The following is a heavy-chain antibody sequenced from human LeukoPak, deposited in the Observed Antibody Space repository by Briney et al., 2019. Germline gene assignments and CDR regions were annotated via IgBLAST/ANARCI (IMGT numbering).Heavy chain of an antibody. CDR3: ARGSLVRYYGSGSYRTRAGFDY. CDR1: GFTFSSYG. V-gene: IGHV3-48*03. D-gene: IGHD3-10*01. J-gene: IGHJ4*02. Sequence: GGSLRLSCAASGFTFSSYGMNWVRQAPGKGLEWVLYISGRGSTIYYADSVKGRFTISRDNAKNSLYLQMNSLRAEDTAVYYCARGSLVRYYGSGSYRTRAGFDYWGQGTRVTVSS. CDR2: ISGRGSTI.